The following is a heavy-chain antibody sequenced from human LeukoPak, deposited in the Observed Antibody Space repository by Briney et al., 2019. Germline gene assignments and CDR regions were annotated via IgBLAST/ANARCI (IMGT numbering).Heavy chain of an antibody. CDR3: AKTKRMTMVQGLNIFDY. V-gene: IGHV3-23*01. CDR2: ISSGGGGT. D-gene: IGHD3-10*01. Sequence: GGSLRLSCAASGFTFNNYAMNWVRQAPGKGLEWVSSISSGGGGTHYADAVKGRFTISRDNSKNTLYLDINSLRADDTAVYYCAKTKRMTMVQGLNIFDYWGQGTPVTASS. CDR1: GFTFNNYA. J-gene: IGHJ4*02.